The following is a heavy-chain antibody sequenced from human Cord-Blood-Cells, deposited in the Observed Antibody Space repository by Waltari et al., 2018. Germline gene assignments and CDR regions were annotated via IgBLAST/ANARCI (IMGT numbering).Heavy chain of an antibody. CDR2: ISSSSSYI. D-gene: IGHD4-17*01. Sequence: EVQLVESGGGLIKPGGSLRLSCAASGFTFSSYSMNWVRQAPGKGLEWVSSISSSSSYIYYADSVKGRFTISRDNAKNSLYLQMNSLRAEDTAVYYCARDWWAVTTGYYFDYWGQGTLVTVSS. CDR3: ARDWWAVTTGYYFDY. J-gene: IGHJ4*02. V-gene: IGHV3-21*01. CDR1: GFTFSSYS.